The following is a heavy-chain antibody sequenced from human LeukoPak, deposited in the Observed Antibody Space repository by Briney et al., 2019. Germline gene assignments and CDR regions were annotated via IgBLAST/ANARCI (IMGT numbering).Heavy chain of an antibody. Sequence: GGSLRLSCAASGFTFRSYSMNWVRQAPGKGLEWISYISSSSSTIYYADSVKGRFTISRDNAKNSLYLQMNSLRAEDTAVYYCASGSTGFDYWGQGTLVTVSS. J-gene: IGHJ4*02. CDR2: ISSSSSTI. D-gene: IGHD3-10*01. V-gene: IGHV3-48*01. CDR3: ASGSTGFDY. CDR1: GFTFRSYS.